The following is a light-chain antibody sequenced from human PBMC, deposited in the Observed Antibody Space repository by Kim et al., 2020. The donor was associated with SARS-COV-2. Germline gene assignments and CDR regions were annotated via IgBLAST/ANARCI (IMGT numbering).Light chain of an antibody. CDR2: GSS. Sequence: DIQMTQSPSSLSVSVGDSVTITCRASQSISTYLKWYQQKSGKAPKFLIYGSSTLQSGVPSRFSGSGSGTEFTLTISSLQPEDFATYYCQQSYSVPPTFGQGTKVDIK. V-gene: IGKV1-39*01. J-gene: IGKJ1*01. CDR3: QQSYSVPPT. CDR1: QSISTY.